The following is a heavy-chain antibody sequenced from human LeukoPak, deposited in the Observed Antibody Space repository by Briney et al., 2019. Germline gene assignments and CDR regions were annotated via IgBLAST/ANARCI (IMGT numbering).Heavy chain of an antibody. J-gene: IGHJ4*02. CDR2: INHSGST. D-gene: IGHD1-26*01. Sequence: SETLSLTCTVYGGSFSGYYWSWIRQPPGKGLEWIGEINHSGSTNYNPSLKSRVTISVDTSKNQFSLKLSSVTAADTAVYYCARDRGSQPFIDYWGQGTLVTVSS. CDR1: GGSFSGYY. CDR3: ARDRGSQPFIDY. V-gene: IGHV4-34*01.